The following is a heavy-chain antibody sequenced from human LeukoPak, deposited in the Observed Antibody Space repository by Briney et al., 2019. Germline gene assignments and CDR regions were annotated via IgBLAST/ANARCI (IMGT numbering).Heavy chain of an antibody. CDR2: INSDGSST. D-gene: IGHD6-19*01. CDR1: GFTFSSYW. J-gene: IGHJ6*02. CDR3: AREVRGWYRNYYYGMDV. Sequence: GGSLRLSCAASGFTFSSYWMHWVRQAPGKGLVWVSRINSDGSSTSYADSVKGRFTISRDNAKNTLYLQMNSLRAEDTAVYYCAREVRGWYRNYYYGMDVWGQGTTATVSS. V-gene: IGHV3-74*01.